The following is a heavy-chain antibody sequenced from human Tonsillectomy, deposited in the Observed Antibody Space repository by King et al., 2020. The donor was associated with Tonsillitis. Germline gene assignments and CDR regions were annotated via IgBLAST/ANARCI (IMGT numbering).Heavy chain of an antibody. CDR2: ISGSGGST. J-gene: IGHJ4*02. CDR3: AKVAGQWLVRGGYFDY. Sequence: VQLVESGGGLVQPGGSLRLSCAASGFTFSSYAMSWVRQAPGKGLEWVSAISGSGGSTYYADSVKERFTLSRDNSKNTLYLQMNSLRAEDTAVYYCAKVAGQWLVRGGYFDYWGQGTLVTVSS. V-gene: IGHV3-23*04. D-gene: IGHD6-19*01. CDR1: GFTFSSYA.